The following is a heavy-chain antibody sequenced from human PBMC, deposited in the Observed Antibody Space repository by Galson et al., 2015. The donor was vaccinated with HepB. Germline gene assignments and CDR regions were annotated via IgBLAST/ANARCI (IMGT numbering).Heavy chain of an antibody. J-gene: IGHJ6*03. D-gene: IGHD6-19*01. V-gene: IGHV1-2*06. CDR1: GYTFTGYY. CDR3: ARALAVAGNFHYYYMDV. Sequence: SVKVSCKASGYTFTGYYMHWVRQAPGQGLEWMGRINPNSGGTNYAQKFQGRVTMTRDTSISTAYMELSRLRSDDTAVYYCARALAVAGNFHYYYMDVWGKGTTVTVSS. CDR2: INPNSGGT.